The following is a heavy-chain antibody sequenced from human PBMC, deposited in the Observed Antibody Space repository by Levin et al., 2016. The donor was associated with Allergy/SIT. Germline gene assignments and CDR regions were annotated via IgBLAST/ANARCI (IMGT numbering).Heavy chain of an antibody. Sequence: SETLSLTCAVYGGSFSGYYWSWIRQPPGKGLEWIGEINHSGSTNYNPSLKSRVTISVDTSKNQFSLKLSSVTAADTAVYYCARGGTVTTAVPSPPGNWFDPWGQGTLVTVSS. CDR1: GGSFSGYY. CDR2: INHSGST. CDR3: ARGGTVTTAVPSPPGNWFDP. J-gene: IGHJ5*02. V-gene: IGHV4-34*01. D-gene: IGHD4-17*01.